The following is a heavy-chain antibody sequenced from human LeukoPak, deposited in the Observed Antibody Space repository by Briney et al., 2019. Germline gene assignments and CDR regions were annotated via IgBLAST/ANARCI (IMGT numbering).Heavy chain of an antibody. CDR2: INSDGSST. Sequence: GGSLRLSCAASGFTFSSYWMHWVRQAPGKGLVWVSRINSDGSSTSYADSVKGRFTISRDNAKNTLYLQMNSLRVEDTALYYCASGGIYYGAAFDFWGQGTLVTVSS. D-gene: IGHD1-26*01. V-gene: IGHV3-74*01. CDR1: GFTFSSYW. CDR3: ASGGIYYGAAFDF. J-gene: IGHJ4*02.